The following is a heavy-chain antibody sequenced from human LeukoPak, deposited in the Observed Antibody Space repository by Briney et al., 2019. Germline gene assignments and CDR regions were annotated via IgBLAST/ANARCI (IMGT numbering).Heavy chain of an antibody. CDR1: GYTFTSYG. D-gene: IGHD2-2*02. Sequence: GASVKVSCKASGYTFTSYGISWVRQAPGQGLEWMGWISAYNGNTNYAQKLQGRVTMTTDTSTSTAYMELRSLRSDDTAVYYCAREYASYTDNWFDPWGQGTLVTVSS. J-gene: IGHJ5*02. CDR3: AREYASYTDNWFDP. CDR2: ISAYNGNT. V-gene: IGHV1-18*01.